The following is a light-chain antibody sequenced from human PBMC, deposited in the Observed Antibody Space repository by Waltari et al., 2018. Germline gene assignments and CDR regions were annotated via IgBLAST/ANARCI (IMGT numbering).Light chain of an antibody. CDR2: DVS. J-gene: IGKJ5*01. Sequence: EIVLTQSPDTLSLSPGERATLSCRASETVTDYLAWFQQKPGQAPRLLIYDVSRRATGIPARFSGSGSGTDFTLIISSLEPEDFAVYYCEQRSKWPPITFGQGTRLEIK. V-gene: IGKV3-11*01. CDR3: EQRSKWPPIT. CDR1: ETVTDY.